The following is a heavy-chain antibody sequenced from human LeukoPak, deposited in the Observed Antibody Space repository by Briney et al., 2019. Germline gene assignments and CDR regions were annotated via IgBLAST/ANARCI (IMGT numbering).Heavy chain of an antibody. CDR3: TSPAATITGGY. V-gene: IGHV3-73*01. CDR2: IRSKAKDYAT. J-gene: IGHJ4*02. D-gene: IGHD3-16*01. Sequence: GGSLRLSCEASGFIFSDSAMHWVRQAPGKGLEWLGRIRSKAKDYATSYAASVKGRFIISRDDSKNTAYLQMNSLKIEDTARYYCTSPAATITGGYWGQGILVTVST. CDR1: GFIFSDSA.